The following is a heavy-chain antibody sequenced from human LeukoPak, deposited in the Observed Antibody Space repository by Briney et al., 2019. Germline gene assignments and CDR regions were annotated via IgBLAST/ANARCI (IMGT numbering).Heavy chain of an antibody. Sequence: ASVKVSCKASGYTFTGYYMHWVRQAPGQGLEWMGWINPNSGGTNYAQKFQGWVTMTRDTSISTAYMEPSRLRSDDTAVYYCAREESSSSLYYYYGMDVWGQGTTVTVSS. CDR3: AREESSSSLYYYYGMDV. J-gene: IGHJ6*02. V-gene: IGHV1-2*04. D-gene: IGHD6-6*01. CDR1: GYTFTGYY. CDR2: INPNSGGT.